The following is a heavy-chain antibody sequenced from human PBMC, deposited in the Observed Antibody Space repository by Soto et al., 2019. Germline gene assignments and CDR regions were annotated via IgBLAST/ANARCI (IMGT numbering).Heavy chain of an antibody. D-gene: IGHD2-21*02. CDR3: ARGRVGTAYFDY. J-gene: IGHJ4*02. V-gene: IGHV3-48*02. CDR1: GFTFSSNS. CDR2: ITSSSSTI. Sequence: GGSLRLSCAASGFTFSSNSMNWVRQTPGKGLEWISYITSSSSTIYYADSVKGRFTISRDNAKNSVYLQMNSLRDEDTAVYYCARGRVGTAYFDYWGQGALVTVSS.